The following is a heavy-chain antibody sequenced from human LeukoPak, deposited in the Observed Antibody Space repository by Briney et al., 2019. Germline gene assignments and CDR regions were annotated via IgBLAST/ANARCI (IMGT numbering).Heavy chain of an antibody. J-gene: IGHJ4*02. Sequence: EASVKVSCKASGYTFTSYYMHWVRQAPGQGLEWMGIINPSGGSTSYAQKFQGRVTVTRDTSTSTVYMELSSLRSEDTAVYYCARELVGGSGYYYIPFDYWGQGTLVTVSS. D-gene: IGHD3-22*01. CDR1: GYTFTSYY. V-gene: IGHV1-46*01. CDR2: INPSGGST. CDR3: ARELVGGSGYYYIPFDY.